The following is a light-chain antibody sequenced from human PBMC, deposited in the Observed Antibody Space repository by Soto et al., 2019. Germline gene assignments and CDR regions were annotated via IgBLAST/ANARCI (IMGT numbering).Light chain of an antibody. V-gene: IGLV2-11*01. J-gene: IGLJ1*01. CDR3: WSYAGSRRYV. CDR1: SSDVGGYNY. Sequence: QSALTQPRSVSGSPGQSVTISCTGTSSDVGGYNYVSWYQQHPGKAPKVMIYDVSERPSGVPDRFAGSKSGNTASLPISGLQAEDEADYCCWSYAGSRRYVLGTGTKVTLL. CDR2: DVS.